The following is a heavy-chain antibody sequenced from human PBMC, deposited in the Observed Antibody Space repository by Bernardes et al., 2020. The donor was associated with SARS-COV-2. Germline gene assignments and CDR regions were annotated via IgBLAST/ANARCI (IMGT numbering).Heavy chain of an antibody. Sequence: GGPLRLSCAASGLTVSSNYMSWVRQTPGKGLEWVSVIYRDGGTYYADSVKGRFTISRDNSKNTLYLQMNSLRAEDTAVYYCARDTGIAARLLDYWGQGTLVTVSS. CDR1: GLTVSSNY. D-gene: IGHD6-6*01. CDR2: IYRDGGT. J-gene: IGHJ4*02. V-gene: IGHV3-53*01. CDR3: ARDTGIAARLLDY.